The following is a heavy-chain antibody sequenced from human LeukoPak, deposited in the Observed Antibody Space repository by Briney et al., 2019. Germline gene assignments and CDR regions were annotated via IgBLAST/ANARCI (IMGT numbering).Heavy chain of an antibody. CDR3: ARDELGTLYYYYGMDV. D-gene: IGHD7-27*01. J-gene: IGHJ6*02. CDR2: INPNSGGT. CDR1: GYTFTGYY. Sequence: GASVKVSCKASGYTFTGYYMHWVRQAPRQGLEWMGWINPNSGGTNYAQKFQDRVTMTRDTSISTAYMELSRLRSDDTAVYYCARDELGTLYYYYGMDVWGQGTTVTVSS. V-gene: IGHV1-2*02.